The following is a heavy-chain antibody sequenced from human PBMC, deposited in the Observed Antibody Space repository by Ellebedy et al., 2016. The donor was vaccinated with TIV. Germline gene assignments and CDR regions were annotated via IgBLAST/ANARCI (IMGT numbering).Heavy chain of an antibody. D-gene: IGHD3-16*02. V-gene: IGHV3-15*07. CDR2: IKSKTDGGTT. Sequence: PGGSLRLSCAASGFTFSNAWMNWVRQAPGKGLEWVGRIKSKTDGGTTDYAAPVKGRFTISRDDSKNTLYLQMNSLKTEDTDVYYCTAYYVWGSYRFSWGQGTLVTVSS. CDR1: GFTFSNAW. CDR3: TAYYVWGSYRFS. J-gene: IGHJ5*02.